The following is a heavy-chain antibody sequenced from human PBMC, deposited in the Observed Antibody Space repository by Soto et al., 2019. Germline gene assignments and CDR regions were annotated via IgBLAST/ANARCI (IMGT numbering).Heavy chain of an antibody. D-gene: IGHD3-22*01. V-gene: IGHV3-23*01. J-gene: IGHJ4*02. CDR3: AKIDGYFGY. Sequence: GGSLRLSCAGSGFTFINTGMSWVRQAPGQGLEWVSAITGNGDTTYYADSVKGRFTISRDNSKSTLYLQMNSLRAEDTAVYYCAKIDGYFGYWGQGNLVTVSS. CDR2: ITGNGDTT. CDR1: GFTFINTG.